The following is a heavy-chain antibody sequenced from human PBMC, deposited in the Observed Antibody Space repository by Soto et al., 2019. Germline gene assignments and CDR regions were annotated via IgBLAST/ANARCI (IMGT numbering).Heavy chain of an antibody. CDR2: FGPEDGET. D-gene: IGHD6-19*01. Sequence: WGRQAKGQGLEWMGGFGPEDGETIYAQKFQGRVTMTEDTSTSTAYMELRSLRSDDTAVYYCARDAYSSGWYLFDYWRQGTLVTVSS. CDR3: ARDAYSSGWYLFDY. J-gene: IGHJ4*02. V-gene: IGHV1-24*01.